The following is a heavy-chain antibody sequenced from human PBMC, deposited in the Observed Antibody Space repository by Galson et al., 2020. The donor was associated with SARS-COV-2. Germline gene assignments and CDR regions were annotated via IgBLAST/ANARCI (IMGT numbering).Heavy chain of an antibody. CDR2: LCYIGST. D-gene: IGHD3-10*01. V-gene: IGHV4-39*01. CDR3: ARRRSFKDDFDF. CDR1: GGSITSLNFC. J-gene: IGHJ4*02. Sequence: SETLSLTCTVSGGSITSLNFCGDWIRQPPGKGLEWIGSLCYIGSTYYNASLKSRVTFSRDTSKNQFSLRLSSVTATDAAIYYCARRRSFKDDFDFWGQGALVTVSS.